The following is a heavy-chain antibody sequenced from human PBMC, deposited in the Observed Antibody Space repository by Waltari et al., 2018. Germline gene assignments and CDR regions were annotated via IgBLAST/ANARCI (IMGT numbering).Heavy chain of an antibody. CDR1: GFSLSTSGVG. CDR2: IYWNDDK. J-gene: IGHJ4*02. Sequence: QITLKESGPTLVKPTQTLTLTCTFSGFSLSTSGVGVGWIRQPPGKALEWLALIYWNDDKRYSPALEGTLTHTKDTSKNQVVLTMTNMDPVYTATYYCAHRRGYSGYDHLNSYYFDYWGQGTLVTVSS. D-gene: IGHD5-12*01. V-gene: IGHV2-5*01. CDR3: AHRRGYSGYDHLNSYYFDY.